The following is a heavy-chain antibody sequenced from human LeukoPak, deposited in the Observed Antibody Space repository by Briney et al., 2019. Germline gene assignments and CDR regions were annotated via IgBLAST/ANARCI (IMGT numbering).Heavy chain of an antibody. V-gene: IGHV4-39*07. CDR3: ARLMGTYYYRY. J-gene: IGHJ4*02. CDR2: IYYSGST. Sequence: PSETLSLTCTVSGGSISSSSYYWGWIRQPPGKGLEWIGSIYYSGSTYYNPSLKSRVTISVDTSKNQFSLKLSSVTAADTAVYYCARLMGTYYYRYWGQGTLVTVSS. D-gene: IGHD3-10*01. CDR1: GGSISSSSYY.